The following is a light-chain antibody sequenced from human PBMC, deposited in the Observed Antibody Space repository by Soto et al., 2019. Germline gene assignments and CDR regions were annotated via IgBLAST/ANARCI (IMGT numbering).Light chain of an antibody. J-gene: IGLJ1*01. Sequence: SYILTQPPSVSVAPGQTATVTCGGYNIGTKGVHWYQQRPGQAPVLVVSDDSDRASGIPERFSGSNSGDMATLTISRAEAGDEADYYCQVWDSGSDPVVFGPGTKLTVL. CDR1: NIGTKG. V-gene: IGLV3-21*02. CDR3: QVWDSGSDPVV. CDR2: DDS.